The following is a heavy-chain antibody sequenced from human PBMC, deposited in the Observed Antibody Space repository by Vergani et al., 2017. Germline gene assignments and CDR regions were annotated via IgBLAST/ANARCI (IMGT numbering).Heavy chain of an antibody. D-gene: IGHD6-6*01. V-gene: IGHV3-23*01. Sequence: EVQLLESGGGLVQPGGSLRLSCAASGFTFSSYAVSWVRQAPGKGLEWVSTIIGSGTSTYYADSVKGRFTISRDNFQNMLYLQMNSLRAEDTAIYYCAKDPGRSSSSVDWFDPLGQGTLVT. CDR2: IIGSGTST. CDR3: AKDPGRSSSSVDWFDP. CDR1: GFTFSSYA. J-gene: IGHJ5*02.